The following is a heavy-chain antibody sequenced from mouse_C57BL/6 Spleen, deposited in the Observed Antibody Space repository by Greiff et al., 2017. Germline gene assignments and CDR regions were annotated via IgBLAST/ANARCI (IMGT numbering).Heavy chain of an antibody. V-gene: IGHV1-81*01. Sequence: VQLVESGAELARPGASVKLSCKASGYTFTSYGISWVKQRTGQGLEWIGEINPRSGNTYYNEKFKGKATLTADKSSSTAYMELRSLTSEDSAVYFCARGLYDGYFDYWGQGTTLTVSS. D-gene: IGHD2-3*01. CDR3: ARGLYDGYFDY. CDR2: INPRSGNT. J-gene: IGHJ2*01. CDR1: GYTFTSYG.